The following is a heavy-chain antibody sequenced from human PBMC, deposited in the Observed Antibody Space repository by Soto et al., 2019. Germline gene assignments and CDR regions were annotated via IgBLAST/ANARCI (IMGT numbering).Heavy chain of an antibody. CDR3: AHTPDEPTMLVPGGYFDY. V-gene: IGHV2-5*02. Sequence: QITLKESGPTLVKPTQTLTLTCTFSGFSLSTSGVGVGWIRQPPGKALEWLALIYWDDDKRYSPSLKSRLTTTKDTSKNQVVLTMTTTDPVDTATYYRAHTPDEPTMLVPGGYFDYWGQGTLVTVSS. D-gene: IGHD3-10*02. J-gene: IGHJ4*02. CDR1: GFSLSTSGVG. CDR2: IYWDDDK.